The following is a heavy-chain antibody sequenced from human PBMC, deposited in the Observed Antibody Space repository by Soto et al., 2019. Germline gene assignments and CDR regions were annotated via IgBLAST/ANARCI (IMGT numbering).Heavy chain of an antibody. CDR3: ARLDSSSWYEEYNWFDP. CDR2: IIPILGIA. D-gene: IGHD6-13*01. J-gene: IGHJ5*02. CDR1: GGTFSSYT. V-gene: IGHV1-69*02. Sequence: SVKVSCKASGGTFSSYTISWVRQAPGQGLEWMGRIIPILGIANYAQKFQGRVTITADKSTSTAYMELSSLRSEDTAVYYCARLDSSSWYEEYNWFDPWGQGTLVTVSS.